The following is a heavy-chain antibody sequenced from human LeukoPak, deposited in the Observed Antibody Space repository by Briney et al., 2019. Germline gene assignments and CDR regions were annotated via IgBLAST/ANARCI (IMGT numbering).Heavy chain of an antibody. J-gene: IGHJ4*02. CDR3: ARDVGDYGVDY. CDR2: IYYSGST. D-gene: IGHD4-17*01. V-gene: IGHV4-39*07. CDR1: GGSISSSSYY. Sequence: SETLSLTCTVFGGSISSSSYYWGWIRQPPGKGLEWIGSIYYSGSTYYNPSLKSRVTISVDTSKNQFSLKLSSVTAADTAVYYCARDVGDYGVDYWGQGTLVTVSS.